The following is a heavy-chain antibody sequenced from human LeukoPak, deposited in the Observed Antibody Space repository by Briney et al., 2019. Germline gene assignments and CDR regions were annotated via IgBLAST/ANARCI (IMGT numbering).Heavy chain of an antibody. V-gene: IGHV3-30*02. CDR3: ARSLRVGATSVDY. Sequence: SSYYWGWIRQPPGKGLEWVAFIRYDGSNKYYADSVKGRFTISRDNSKNTLYLQMNSLRAEDTAVYYCARSLRVGATSVDYWGQGTLVTVSS. J-gene: IGHJ4*02. CDR1: SSYY. D-gene: IGHD1-26*01. CDR2: IRYDGSNK.